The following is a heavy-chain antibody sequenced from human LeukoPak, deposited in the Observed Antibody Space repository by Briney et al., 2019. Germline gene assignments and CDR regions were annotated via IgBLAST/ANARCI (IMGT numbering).Heavy chain of an antibody. Sequence: GGSLRLSCAASGFTFSSYAMHWVRQAPGKGLEWVAVISYDGSNKYYADSVKGRFTISRDNSKNTLYLQMNSLRAEDTAVYYCAREDWSGYYTVWGQGTLVTVSS. J-gene: IGHJ4*02. CDR1: GFTFSSYA. V-gene: IGHV3-30*04. CDR3: AREDWSGYYTV. CDR2: ISYDGSNK. D-gene: IGHD3-3*01.